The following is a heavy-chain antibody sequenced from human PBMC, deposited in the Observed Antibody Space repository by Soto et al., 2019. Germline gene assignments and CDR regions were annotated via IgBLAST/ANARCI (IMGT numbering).Heavy chain of an antibody. Sequence: EVQLVESGGGLVQPGGSLRLSCAASGFTFSSYWMSWVRQAPGKGLEWVANIKQDGSEKYYVDSVKGRFTISRDNAKNLLYLQMNSLRAEDTAVYYCARVEAVTTFVTDYWGQGTLVTVSS. CDR3: ARVEAVTTFVTDY. D-gene: IGHD4-17*01. CDR2: IKQDGSEK. CDR1: GFTFSSYW. J-gene: IGHJ4*02. V-gene: IGHV3-7*01.